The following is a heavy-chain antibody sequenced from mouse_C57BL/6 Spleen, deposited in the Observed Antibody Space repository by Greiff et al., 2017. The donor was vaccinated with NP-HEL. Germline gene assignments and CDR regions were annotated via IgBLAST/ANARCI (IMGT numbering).Heavy chain of an antibody. V-gene: IGHV7-3*01. CDR1: GFTFTDYY. CDR2: IRNKANGYTT. Sequence: DVQLVESGGGLVQPGGSLSLSCAASGFTFTDYYMSWVRQPPGKALEWLGFIRNKANGYTTEYSASVKGRFTISRDNSQSILYLQMNALRAEDSATYYCARYCGNDWYFDVWGTGTTVTVSS. J-gene: IGHJ1*03. D-gene: IGHD4-1*01. CDR3: ARYCGNDWYFDV.